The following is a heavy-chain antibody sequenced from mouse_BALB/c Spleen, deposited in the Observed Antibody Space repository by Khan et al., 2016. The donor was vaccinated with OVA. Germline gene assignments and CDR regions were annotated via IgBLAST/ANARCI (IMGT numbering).Heavy chain of an antibody. CDR2: IWGGGGT. CDR3: ARAYYRYDGYYAMDY. V-gene: IGHV2-6-4*01. Sequence: QVQLQQSGPGLVAPPQSLSITCTVSGFSLSRYIIHWVRQPPGKGLEWLGMIWGGGGTDYNSTLKSRLSIRKDNSKSQVLLKMNSLQTDDTAMYFCARAYYRYDGYYAMDYWGQGTSVTVSS. CDR1: GFSLSRYI. J-gene: IGHJ4*01. D-gene: IGHD2-14*01.